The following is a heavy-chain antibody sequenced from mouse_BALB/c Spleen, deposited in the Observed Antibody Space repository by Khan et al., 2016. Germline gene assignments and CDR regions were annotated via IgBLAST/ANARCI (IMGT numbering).Heavy chain of an antibody. CDR2: IRRKSNNFAT. CDR3: GRDAYYPYALDY. D-gene: IGHD1-1*01. Sequence: EVQLVESGGGLVQPKGSLKLSCAASGFTFKTYAMNWVRQAPGKGLEWIARIRRKSNNFATYYADSVKDRFTISRDASQTMLSLQMNTLQTEDTAMYDCGRDAYYPYALDYGGQGTSVTVSS. V-gene: IGHV10-1*02. J-gene: IGHJ4*01. CDR1: GFTFKTYA.